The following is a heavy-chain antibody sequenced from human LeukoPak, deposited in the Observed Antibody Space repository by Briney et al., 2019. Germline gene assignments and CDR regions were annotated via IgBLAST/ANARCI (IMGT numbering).Heavy chain of an antibody. CDR1: GDSVSSNSAA. CDR2: TYYRSKWYN. J-gene: IGHJ4*02. D-gene: IGHD3-10*01. CDR3: AKNLPRGRFGELWPNFDY. V-gene: IGHV6-1*01. Sequence: SQTLSLTCATSGDSVSSNSAAWNWIRQSPSRGLEWLGRTYYRSKWYNDYAVSVKSRITINPDTSKNQFSLQLNSVTPEDTAVYYCAKNLPRGRFGELWPNFDYWGQGTLVTVSS.